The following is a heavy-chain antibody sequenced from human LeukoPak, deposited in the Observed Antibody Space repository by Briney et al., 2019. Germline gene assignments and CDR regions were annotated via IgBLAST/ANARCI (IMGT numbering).Heavy chain of an antibody. CDR2: ISAYNGNT. CDR3: AADMITFGGVIVKSPTPGY. D-gene: IGHD3-16*02. V-gene: IGHV1-18*01. CDR1: GYTFTSYN. J-gene: IGHJ4*02. Sequence: GASVKVSCKASGYTFTSYNFSWVRQAPGQGLEWMGWISAYNGNTNYAQILQGRLTMTTDTSTSTAYMELSRLRSDDTAVYYCAADMITFGGVIVKSPTPGYWGQGTLVTVSS.